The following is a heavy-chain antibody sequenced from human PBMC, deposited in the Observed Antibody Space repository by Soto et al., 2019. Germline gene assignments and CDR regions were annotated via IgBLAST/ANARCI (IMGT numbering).Heavy chain of an antibody. CDR3: ARGGSDDSSGYYLVPFDY. D-gene: IGHD3-22*01. J-gene: IGHJ4*02. V-gene: IGHV4-31*03. CDR1: GGSISSGGYY. CDR2: IYYSGST. Sequence: SETLSLTCTVSGGSISSGGYYWSWIRQHPGKGLEWIGYIYYSGSTYYNPSLKSRVTISVDTSKNQFSLKLSSVTAADTAVYYCARGGSDDSSGYYLVPFDYWGQGTLVTVSS.